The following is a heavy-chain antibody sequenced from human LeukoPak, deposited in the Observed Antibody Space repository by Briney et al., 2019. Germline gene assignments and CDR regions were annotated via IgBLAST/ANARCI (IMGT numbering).Heavy chain of an antibody. J-gene: IGHJ4*02. D-gene: IGHD2-21*02. CDR1: GFDFSSNW. V-gene: IGHV3-74*01. Sequence: GGSLRLSCAASGFDFSSNWMHWVRHAPGQGLVWVSRIKGDGISTNYADSVKGRFTISRDIAKNTLYLQMNSLRAEDTAVYYCAKQGPARIPIVVVTAMAHWGQGTLVTVSS. CDR3: AKQGPARIPIVVVTAMAH. CDR2: IKGDGIST.